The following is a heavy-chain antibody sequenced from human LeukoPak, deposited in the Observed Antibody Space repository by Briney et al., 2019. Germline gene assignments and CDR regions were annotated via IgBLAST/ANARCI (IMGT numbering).Heavy chain of an antibody. CDR3: AKANGYYSD. Sequence: GGSLRLSCAASGFTFSSYGMNWVRQAPGKGLEWVSGISGSGGTTYYADSVKGRFTISRDNSKNSLSLQVSSLRAEDTAVYYCAKANGYYSDWGQGTLVTVSS. D-gene: IGHD3-22*01. CDR1: GFTFSSYG. CDR2: ISGSGGTT. V-gene: IGHV3-23*01. J-gene: IGHJ4*02.